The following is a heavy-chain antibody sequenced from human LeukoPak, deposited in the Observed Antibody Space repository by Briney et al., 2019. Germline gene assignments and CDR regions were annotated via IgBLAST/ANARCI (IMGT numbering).Heavy chain of an antibody. CDR3: ARGRYDYVWGSYPETLGAFDI. CDR1: GFTFSSYG. V-gene: IGHV3-13*01. CDR2: IGTAGDT. D-gene: IGHD3-16*02. J-gene: IGHJ3*02. Sequence: PGRSLRLSCAASGFTFSSYGMHWVRQATGKGLEWVSAIGTAGDTYYPGSVKGRFTISRENAKNSLYLQMNSLRAGDTAVYYCARGRYDYVWGSYPETLGAFDIWGQGTMVTVSS.